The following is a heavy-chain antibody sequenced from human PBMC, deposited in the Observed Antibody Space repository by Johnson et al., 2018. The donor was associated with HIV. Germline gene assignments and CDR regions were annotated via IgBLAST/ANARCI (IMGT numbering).Heavy chain of an antibody. CDR2: IGGSGGRT. CDR1: GLPFRSYA. Sequence: VQLVESGGGLVQPGGSLRLSCAASGLPFRSYAMSWVRQAPGKGLEWVSDIGGSGGRTYYADSVKGRFTISRDNSKNTVYLQMKSLRAEEKAVYYCAKGAYYYDSSGYHYDVPRGAFDIWGQGTMVTVSS. D-gene: IGHD3-22*01. V-gene: IGHV3-23*04. CDR3: AKGAYYYDSSGYHYDVPRGAFDI. J-gene: IGHJ3*02.